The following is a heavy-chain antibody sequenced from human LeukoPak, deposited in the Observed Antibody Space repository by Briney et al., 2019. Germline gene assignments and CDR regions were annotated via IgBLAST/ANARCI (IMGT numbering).Heavy chain of an antibody. CDR3: ARDVDTAMVRILPINHFGMDV. CDR2: INPSGGST. V-gene: IGHV1-46*01. CDR1: RYTFTSYY. J-gene: IGHJ6*02. Sequence: ASVKVSCKASRYTFTSYYMHWVRQAPGQGLEWMGLINPSGGSTSYAQKLQGRVTMTRDTSTSTVYMELSSLTSEDTAFYYCARDVDTAMVRILPINHFGMDVWGQGTTVTVSS. D-gene: IGHD5-18*01.